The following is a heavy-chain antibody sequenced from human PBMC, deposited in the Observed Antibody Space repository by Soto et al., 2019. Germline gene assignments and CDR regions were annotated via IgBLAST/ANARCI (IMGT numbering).Heavy chain of an antibody. Sequence: QVQLVQSGVEVKKPGASVKVSCKASGYIFASYAITWVRQTPGQGLEWMGWISGYNGNTKYAQQLQGRVTMTTDTSASTAYIELRSLTSDDTAVYYCARGAVAGWDYWGQGTLVTVSS. CDR2: ISGYNGNT. V-gene: IGHV1-18*01. J-gene: IGHJ4*02. D-gene: IGHD6-19*01. CDR1: GYIFASYA. CDR3: ARGAVAGWDY.